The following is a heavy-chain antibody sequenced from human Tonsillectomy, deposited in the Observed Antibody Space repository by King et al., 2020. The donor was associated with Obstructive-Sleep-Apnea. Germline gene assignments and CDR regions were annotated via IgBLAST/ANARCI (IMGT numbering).Heavy chain of an antibody. CDR2: INHRGST. CDR3: AITGIAAAGTGD. V-gene: IGHV4-34*01. J-gene: IGHJ4*02. Sequence: VQLQQWGAGLLKPSETLSLTCAVYGGSFSGYYWSWIRQPPGKGLEWIGEINHRGSTNYNPSLKSRVTISVDTSKNQFSLKLSSVTAADTAVYYCAITGIAAAGTGDWGQGTLVTVSS. D-gene: IGHD6-13*01. CDR1: GGSFSGYY.